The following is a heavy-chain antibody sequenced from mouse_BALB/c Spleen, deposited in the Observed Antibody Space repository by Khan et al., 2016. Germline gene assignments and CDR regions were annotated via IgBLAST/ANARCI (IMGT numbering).Heavy chain of an antibody. Sequence: VQLQQSGAELVRPGALVKLSCKASGFNIKDYYMHWVKQRPEQGLEWIGWIDPENGNTKYDPKFQGKASITADTSSNTVYLQLSSLTSEDTAVYYCARGGSWFAYWGQGTLVTVSA. CDR2: IDPENGNT. J-gene: IGHJ3*01. CDR1: GFNIKDYY. CDR3: ARGGSWFAY. V-gene: IGHV14-1*02. D-gene: IGHD1-1*02.